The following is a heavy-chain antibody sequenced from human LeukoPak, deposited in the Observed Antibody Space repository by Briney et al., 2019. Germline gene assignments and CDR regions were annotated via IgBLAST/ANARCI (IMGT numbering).Heavy chain of an antibody. D-gene: IGHD3-16*01. V-gene: IGHV4-34*01. CDR3: ARGRLYYYYMDV. J-gene: IGHJ6*03. CDR1: GGSFSGYY. Sequence: PSETLSLTCAVYGGSFSGYYWSWIRQPPGKGLEWIGEINHSGSTNYNPSLKSRVTISVDTSKNQFSLKLSSVTAADTAVYYCARGRLYYYYMDVWGKGTTVTVSS. CDR2: INHSGST.